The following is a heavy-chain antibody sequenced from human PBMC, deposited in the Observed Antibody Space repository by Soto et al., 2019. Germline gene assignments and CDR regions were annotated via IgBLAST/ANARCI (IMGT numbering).Heavy chain of an antibody. J-gene: IGHJ1*01. CDR3: AKDQQQLEPAAEYFQH. V-gene: IGHV3-23*01. Sequence: PGGSLRLSCAASGFTFSSYAMSWVRQAPGKGLEWVSAISGSGGSTYYADSVKGRFTISRDNSKNTLYLQMNSLRAEDTAVYYCAKDQQQLEPAAEYFQHWGQGTLVTVSS. CDR1: GFTFSSYA. CDR2: ISGSGGST. D-gene: IGHD6-13*01.